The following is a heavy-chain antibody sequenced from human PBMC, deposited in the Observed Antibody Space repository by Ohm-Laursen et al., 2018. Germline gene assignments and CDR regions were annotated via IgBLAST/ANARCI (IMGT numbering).Heavy chain of an antibody. J-gene: IGHJ4*02. Sequence: SDTLSLTCIVSGGSVSSGSYYRYWIRQPPGKGLEWIGYIYYSGSTNYNPSLKSRVTISVDMSKNQFSLKLNSVTAADTAVYYCARGGSGYYSRTFDYWGQGTLVTVSS. CDR3: ARGGSGYYSRTFDY. V-gene: IGHV4-61*01. CDR2: IYYSGST. CDR1: GGSVSSGSYY. D-gene: IGHD3-22*01.